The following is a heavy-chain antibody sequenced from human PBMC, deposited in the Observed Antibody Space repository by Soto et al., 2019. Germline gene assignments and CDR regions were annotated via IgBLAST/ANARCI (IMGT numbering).Heavy chain of an antibody. CDR1: GYTFTSYG. V-gene: IGHV1-18*04. CDR3: AGDYDIAARLSGMDV. Sequence: ASVKVSCKASGYTFTSYGISWVRRAPGQGLEWMGWISAYNGNTNYAQKLQGRVTMTTDTSTSTAYMELRSLRSDDTAVYYCAGDYDIAARLSGMDVWGQGTTVTVSS. J-gene: IGHJ6*02. D-gene: IGHD6-6*01. CDR2: ISAYNGNT.